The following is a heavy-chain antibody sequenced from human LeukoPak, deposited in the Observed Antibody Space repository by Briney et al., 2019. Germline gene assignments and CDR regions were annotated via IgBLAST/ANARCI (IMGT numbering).Heavy chain of an antibody. J-gene: IGHJ5*02. V-gene: IGHV4-39*01. CDR2: IYYSGST. D-gene: IGHD6-13*01. CDR3: ARGGEYSSSYNWFDP. CDR1: GGSISSSSYY. Sequence: SETLSLTCTVSGGSISSSSYYWGWIRQPPGKGLEWIGSIYYSGSTYYNPSLKSRVTISVDTSKNQFSLKLSSVTAADTAVYYCARGGEYSSSYNWFDPWGQGTLVTVSS.